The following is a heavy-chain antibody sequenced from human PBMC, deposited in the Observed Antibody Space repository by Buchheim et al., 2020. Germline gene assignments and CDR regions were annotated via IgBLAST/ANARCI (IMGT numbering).Heavy chain of an antibody. CDR2: IYYSGST. V-gene: IGHV4-39*07. Sequence: QLQLQESGPGLVKPSETLSLTCTVSGGSISSSSYYWGWIRQPPGKGLEWIGSIYYSGSTYYNPSLKSRVTISVATSKNQFSLKLSSVTAADTAVYYCARVGQQLVYYYGMDVWGQGTT. D-gene: IGHD6-13*01. CDR1: GGSISSSSYY. CDR3: ARVGQQLVYYYGMDV. J-gene: IGHJ6*02.